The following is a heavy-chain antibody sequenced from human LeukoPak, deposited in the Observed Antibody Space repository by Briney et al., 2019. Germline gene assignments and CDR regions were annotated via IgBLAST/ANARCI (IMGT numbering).Heavy chain of an antibody. D-gene: IGHD5-12*01. CDR1: GGSNSSGDYY. CDR3: ARLVDIVASGDYYFDY. CDR2: INHSGST. V-gene: IGHV4-39*07. J-gene: IGHJ4*02. Sequence: SETLSLTCTVSGGSNSSGDYYWGWIRQPPGKGLEWIGEINHSGSTNYNPSLKSRVTISVDTSMNQFSLKLSSVTAADTAVYYCARLVDIVASGDYYFDYWGQGTLVTVSS.